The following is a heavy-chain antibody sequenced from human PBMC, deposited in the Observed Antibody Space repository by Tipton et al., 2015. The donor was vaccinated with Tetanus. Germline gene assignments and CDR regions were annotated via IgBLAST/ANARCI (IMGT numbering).Heavy chain of an antibody. CDR3: ARWGDASGSTNLYAFDI. Sequence: LRLSCTVSGDSVRSGSYYWSWIRQPPGKELEWIGYIDYSGNTKYNPSLSGRVTTSVDTSKNQFSLKISSLTAADTAVYYCARWGDASGSTNLYAFDIWGQGTMVSVSS. V-gene: IGHV4-61*01. CDR2: IDYSGNT. CDR1: GDSVRSGSYY. J-gene: IGHJ3*02. D-gene: IGHD3-10*01.